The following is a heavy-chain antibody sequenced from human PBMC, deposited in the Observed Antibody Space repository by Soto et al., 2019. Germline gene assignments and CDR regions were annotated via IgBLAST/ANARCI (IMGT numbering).Heavy chain of an antibody. CDR2: LSGSGGST. J-gene: IGHJ4*02. CDR3: AKDPYYFGSSTSYNPTRFDY. D-gene: IGHD3-10*01. Sequence: EVQLLESGGGLVQPGGSLRLSCAASGFHFRSYGMSWVRQAPGKGLEWVSGLSGSGGSTYYADSVKGRFTISRDISNNTPYLQMNSLRAEDTAIYFCAKDPYYFGSSTSYNPTRFDYWGQGTLVIVSS. V-gene: IGHV3-23*01. CDR1: GFHFRSYG.